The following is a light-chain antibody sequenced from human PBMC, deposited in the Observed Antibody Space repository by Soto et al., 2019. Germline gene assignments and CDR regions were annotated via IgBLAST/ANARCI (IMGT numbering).Light chain of an antibody. Sequence: QLADSPFTLSASVGDRVTITCRASQSISSWLAWYQQKPGKAPKLLIYDASSLESGVPSRFSGSGSGTEFTLTISSLQPDDFATYYCQQYNSYSGTFGQGTKVDIK. J-gene: IGKJ1*01. V-gene: IGKV1-5*01. CDR2: DAS. CDR1: QSISSW. CDR3: QQYNSYSGT.